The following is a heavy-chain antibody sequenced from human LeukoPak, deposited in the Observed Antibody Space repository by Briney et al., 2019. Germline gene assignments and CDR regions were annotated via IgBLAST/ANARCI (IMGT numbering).Heavy chain of an antibody. D-gene: IGHD4-11*01. CDR1: GFIFSSYA. CDR3: AKDAKGYSKDY. V-gene: IGHV3-23*01. Sequence: GGSLRLSCAASGFIFSSYAMTWVRQAPGKGVEWVSTIRGGGVPTDYAESVKGRFTISRDNSKNTLYLQMNSLRAEDTAIYYCAKDAKGYSKDYWGQGTLVTVSP. CDR2: IRGGGVPT. J-gene: IGHJ4*02.